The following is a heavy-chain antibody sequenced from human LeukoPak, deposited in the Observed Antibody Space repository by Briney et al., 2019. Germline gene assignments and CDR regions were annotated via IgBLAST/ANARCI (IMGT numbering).Heavy chain of an antibody. CDR2: ISGSGGST. CDR3: ANEYSKGDV. Sequence: PSETLSLTCTVSGGSISGSRYYWGWIRQPPGKGLEWVSAISGSGGSTYYADSVKGRFTISRDNSKNTLYLHMNSLRAEDTAVYYCANEYSKGDVWGQGTMVTVSS. D-gene: IGHD4-11*01. CDR1: GGSISGSRYY. V-gene: IGHV3-23*01. J-gene: IGHJ3*01.